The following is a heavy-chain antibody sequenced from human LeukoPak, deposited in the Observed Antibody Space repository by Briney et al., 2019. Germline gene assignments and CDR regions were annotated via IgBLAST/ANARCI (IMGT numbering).Heavy chain of an antibody. CDR2: IRSKAYGGTT. V-gene: IGHV3-49*04. D-gene: IGHD2-2*01. CDR1: GFTFGDYA. Sequence: GRSLRLSCTASGFTFGDYAMSWVRQAPGKGLERVGFIRSKAYGGTTEYAASVKGRFTISRDDSKSIAYLQMNSLKTEDTAVYYCTRGKVPAARNYYYYGMDVWGKGTTVTVSS. CDR3: TRGKVPAARNYYYYGMDV. J-gene: IGHJ6*04.